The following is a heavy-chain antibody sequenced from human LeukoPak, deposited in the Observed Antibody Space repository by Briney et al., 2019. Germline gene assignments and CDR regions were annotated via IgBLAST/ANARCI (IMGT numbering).Heavy chain of an antibody. J-gene: IGHJ4*02. CDR3: AKVNWNSGTGDY. V-gene: IGHV3-23*01. CDR2: ISGGTT. D-gene: IGHD1-20*01. CDR1: GFTLSNYD. Sequence: TGGSLRLSCAASGFTLSNYDVNWVRQAPGKGLEWVSGISGGTTYYGDSVKGRFTISRDTSKNTLYLQMNSLRVEDTAVYYCAKVNWNSGTGDYWGQGTLVTVSS.